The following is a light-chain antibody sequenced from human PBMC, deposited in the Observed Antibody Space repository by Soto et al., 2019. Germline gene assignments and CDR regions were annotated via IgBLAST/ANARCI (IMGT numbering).Light chain of an antibody. CDR3: SSYTSNSTRYV. J-gene: IGLJ1*01. Sequence: QSVLTQPASVSGSPGQSITISCTGTSSDVGGYNYVSWYQQHPGKAPKLMIYDVSNRPSGVSNRFSGSKSGNTASMTISGLQAEDEADYYCSSYTSNSTRYVFGTGTKVTVL. V-gene: IGLV2-14*01. CDR2: DVS. CDR1: SSDVGGYNY.